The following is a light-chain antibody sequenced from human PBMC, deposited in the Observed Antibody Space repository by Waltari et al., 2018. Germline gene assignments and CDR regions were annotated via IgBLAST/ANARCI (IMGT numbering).Light chain of an antibody. CDR1: QLVDMY. J-gene: IGLJ1*01. V-gene: IGLV3-1*01. CDR3: QAWDSTAGV. CDR2: QDN. Sequence: SYELTQPPSVSVSPAQNATITCSGDQLVDMYVCWYQQKPGQSPVVVIYQDNKRPSGIPERFFGSSSGNTATLTITGTQATDEADYYCQAWDSTAGVFGTGTKVIVL.